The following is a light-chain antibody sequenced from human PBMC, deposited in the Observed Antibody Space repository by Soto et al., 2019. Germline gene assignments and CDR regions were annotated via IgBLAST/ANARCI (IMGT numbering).Light chain of an antibody. CDR3: SSYTSSSTLVV. CDR2: DNN. J-gene: IGLJ1*01. Sequence: QSVLTQPPSVSAAPGQKVTISCSGSSSNIGNNYVSWYQQLPGTAPKLLIYDNNKRPSGIPDRFSDSKSGTSATLAITGLQTRDEADYYCSSYTSSSTLVVFGTGTKVTVL. CDR1: SSNIGNNY. V-gene: IGLV1-51*01.